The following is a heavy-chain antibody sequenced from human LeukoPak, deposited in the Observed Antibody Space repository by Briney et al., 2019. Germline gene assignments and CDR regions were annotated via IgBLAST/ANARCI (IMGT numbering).Heavy chain of an antibody. CDR2: IRLDGSNK. V-gene: IGHV3-30*02. CDR1: GFTFSSYG. D-gene: IGHD2-2*01. J-gene: IGHJ5*02. Sequence: PGGSLRLSCAASGFTFSSYGMHWVRQAPGKGLEWVAFIRLDGSNKYYADSVKGRFTISRDNSKNTLYLQMNSLRAEDTAVYYCAKDPPLVGSTSWLQNWFDPWGQGTLVTVSS. CDR3: AKDPPLVGSTSWLQNWFDP.